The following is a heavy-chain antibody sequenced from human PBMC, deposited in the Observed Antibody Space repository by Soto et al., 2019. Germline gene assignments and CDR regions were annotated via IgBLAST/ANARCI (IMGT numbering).Heavy chain of an antibody. J-gene: IGHJ2*01. D-gene: IGHD3-3*02. CDR2: ISEYNGNI. CDR1: GYALTSSG. CDR3: ERSSTDTAFWYFDL. V-gene: IGHV1-18*04. Sequence: QVQLVQSGAEVKKPGASVKVSCKASGYALTSSGITWVRQAPGQGLEWMGWISEYNGNIDYAEKFQTRVALTTDTATGTAFMELRDLRSDDTAVYYCERSSTDTAFWYFDLWGRGTLVTVSS.